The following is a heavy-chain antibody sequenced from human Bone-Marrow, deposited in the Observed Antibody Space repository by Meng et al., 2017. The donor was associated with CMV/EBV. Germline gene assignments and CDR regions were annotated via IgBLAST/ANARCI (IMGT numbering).Heavy chain of an antibody. J-gene: IGHJ5*02. CDR1: GFTFSSYS. Sequence: LRLSCAASGFTFSSYSMNWVRQAPGKGLGWVSSISSSSSYIYYADSVKGRFTISRDNAKSTLYLQMNSLRAEETAVYYCARSDWFDPWGQGTLVTVSS. CDR3: ARSDWFDP. V-gene: IGHV3-21*01. CDR2: ISSSSSYI.